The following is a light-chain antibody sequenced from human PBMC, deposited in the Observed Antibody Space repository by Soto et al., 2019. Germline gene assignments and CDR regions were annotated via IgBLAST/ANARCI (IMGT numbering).Light chain of an antibody. CDR1: SSDIGVYPF. CDR3: SSYSTTTTPLV. J-gene: IGLJ1*01. CDR2: DVN. V-gene: IGLV2-14*01. Sequence: QSVLTQSASGSGSPGQSITISCTGTSSDIGVYPFVSWYQQHPGKAPTLIIYDVNSRPSGVSNRFSGSKSGNTASLTISGLQAEDEADYYCSSYSTTTTPLVFGAGTKVTVL.